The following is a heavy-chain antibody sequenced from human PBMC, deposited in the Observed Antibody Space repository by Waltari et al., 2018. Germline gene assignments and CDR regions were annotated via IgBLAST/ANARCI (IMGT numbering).Heavy chain of an antibody. CDR2: INHSGST. Sequence: QVQLQQWGAGLLKPSGTLSLTCAVYGGSFSGYYWSWIRQPPGKGLEWIGEINHSGSTNYNPSLKSRVTISVDTSKNQFSLKLSSVTAADTAVYYCASATIAVAGTIWYFDLWGRGTLVTVSS. D-gene: IGHD6-19*01. J-gene: IGHJ2*01. V-gene: IGHV4-34*01. CDR1: GGSFSGYY. CDR3: ASATIAVAGTIWYFDL.